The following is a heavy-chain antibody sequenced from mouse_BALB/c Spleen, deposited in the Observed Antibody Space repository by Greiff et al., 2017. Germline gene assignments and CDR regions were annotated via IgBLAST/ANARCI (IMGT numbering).Heavy chain of an antibody. CDR1: GFSLTSYG. V-gene: IGHV2-9*02. D-gene: IGHD1-1*01. Sequence: VKLMESGPGLVAPSQSLSITCTVSGFSLTSYGVHWVRQPPGKGLEWLGVIWAGGSTNYNSALMSRLSISKDNSKSQVFLKMNSLQTDDTAMYYCARFLDYYGSTLDAYWGQGTLVTVSA. CDR2: IWAGGST. CDR3: ARFLDYYGSTLDAY. J-gene: IGHJ3*01.